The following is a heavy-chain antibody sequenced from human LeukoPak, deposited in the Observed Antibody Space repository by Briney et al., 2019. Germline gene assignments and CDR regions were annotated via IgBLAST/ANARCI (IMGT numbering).Heavy chain of an antibody. V-gene: IGHV1-69*04. CDR1: GGTFSSYA. CDR2: IIPILGIA. D-gene: IGHD3-3*01. CDR3: ARDRDYDFWSGYYGHYFDY. Sequence: GASVKVSCKASGGTFSSYAISWVRQAPGQGLEWMRRIIPILGIANYAQKFQGRVTITADKSTSTAYMELSSLRSEDTAVYYCARDRDYDFWSGYYGHYFDYWGQGTLVTVSS. J-gene: IGHJ4*02.